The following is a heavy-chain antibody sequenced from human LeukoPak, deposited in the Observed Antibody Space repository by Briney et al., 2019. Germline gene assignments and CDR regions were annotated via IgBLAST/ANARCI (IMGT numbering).Heavy chain of an antibody. CDR1: GGSISSSSYY. V-gene: IGHV4-39*07. CDR2: IYYSGST. J-gene: IGHJ4*02. CDR3: ARDKDDFWTRDYYFDY. Sequence: SETLSLTCTVSGGSISSSSYYWGWIRQPPGKGLEWIGSIYYSGSTYYNPSLKSRVTISVDTSKNQFSLKLSSVTAADTAVYYCARDKDDFWTRDYYFDYWGQGTLVTVSS. D-gene: IGHD3-3*01.